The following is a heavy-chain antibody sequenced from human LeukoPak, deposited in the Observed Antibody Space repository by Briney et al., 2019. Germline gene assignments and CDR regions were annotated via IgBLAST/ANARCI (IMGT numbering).Heavy chain of an antibody. Sequence: GGSLRLSCAASGFTFSSYAMSWVRQAPGKGLEWVSAISGSGGSTYYADSVKGRFTISRDNSKNTLYLQMNSLRAEDTAVYYCAKDLGHCSGGSCYGWFDPWGQGTLVTVSS. V-gene: IGHV3-23*01. J-gene: IGHJ5*02. CDR2: ISGSGGST. D-gene: IGHD2-15*01. CDR3: AKDLGHCSGGSCYGWFDP. CDR1: GFTFSSYA.